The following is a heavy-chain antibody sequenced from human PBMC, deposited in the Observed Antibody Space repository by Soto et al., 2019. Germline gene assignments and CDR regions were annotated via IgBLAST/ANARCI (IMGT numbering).Heavy chain of an antibody. D-gene: IGHD1-7*01. Sequence: QVQLQESGPGLVKPSQTLSLTCTVSGGSISSGGYYWSWIRQHPGKGLEWIGYIYYSGSTYYNPSLKSRVTISVDTSKNQFSRKLSSVTAADTAVYYCARDGRFITGTTNDAFDIWGQGTMVTVSS. CDR1: GGSISSGGYY. CDR2: IYYSGST. CDR3: ARDGRFITGTTNDAFDI. J-gene: IGHJ3*02. V-gene: IGHV4-31*03.